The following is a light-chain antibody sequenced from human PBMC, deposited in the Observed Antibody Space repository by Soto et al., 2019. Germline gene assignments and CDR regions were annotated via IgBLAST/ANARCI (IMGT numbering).Light chain of an antibody. Sequence: EIGMTQSPATLSVSPGERATLSCRASQGVITKLAWYQQKPGQAPRLLIYDASTRATGIPARFTGSGSGTEFTLTISSLQSEDSAVYYCQQYNNWPPWTFGQGTKVDIK. J-gene: IGKJ1*01. V-gene: IGKV3-15*01. CDR3: QQYNNWPPWT. CDR1: QGVITK. CDR2: DAS.